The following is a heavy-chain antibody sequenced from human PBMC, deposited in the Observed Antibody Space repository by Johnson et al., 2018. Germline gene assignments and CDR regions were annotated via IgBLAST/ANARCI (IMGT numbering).Heavy chain of an antibody. CDR2: IYPGDSDT. D-gene: IGHD3-10*01. CDR1: GYSFSTYW. CDR3: ARRGLRYTLFARSMVRGVIDY. V-gene: IGHV5-51*01. J-gene: IGHJ4*02. Sequence: EVQLLESGAEVKKPGESLKISCKGSGYSFSTYWIGWVRQVPGKGLEWMGIIYPGDSDTRYSPSFQGQVTISADNSIRPAYLQWSSLKASDTAMCYCARRGLRYTLFARSMVRGVIDYWGQGTLVTVSS.